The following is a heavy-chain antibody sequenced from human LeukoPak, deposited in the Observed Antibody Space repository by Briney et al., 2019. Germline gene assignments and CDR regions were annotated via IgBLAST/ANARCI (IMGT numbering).Heavy chain of an antibody. CDR1: XXXXXXNY. J-gene: IGHJ5*02. CDR3: IVFGDSNH. D-gene: IGHD4-17*01. Sequence: LXLXXXASXXXXXXNYVSWVRQAXGKGLEWVSAIHTSGDTCYSDSVKGRFTISRDTSKNTLYLQINSLRVEDTAVYYCIVFGDSNHWGQGTLVTVSS. CDR2: IHTSGDT. V-gene: IGHV3-53*01.